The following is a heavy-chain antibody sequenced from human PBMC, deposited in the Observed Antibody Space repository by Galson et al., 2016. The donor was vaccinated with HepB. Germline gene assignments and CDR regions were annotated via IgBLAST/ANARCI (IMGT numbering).Heavy chain of an antibody. D-gene: IGHD2-21*02. CDR3: ARGSTAVYSYSYSMDL. J-gene: IGHJ6*03. V-gene: IGHV3-53*04. Sequence: SLRLSCAASGFISSHHALHWVRQATGKGLEWVSVIYGGGSTTYADSVKGRFTISRHNSKNTLYLQMNSLRTEDTAIYFCARGSTAVYSYSYSMDLWGQGTAVTVSS. CDR1: GFISSHHA. CDR2: IYGGGST.